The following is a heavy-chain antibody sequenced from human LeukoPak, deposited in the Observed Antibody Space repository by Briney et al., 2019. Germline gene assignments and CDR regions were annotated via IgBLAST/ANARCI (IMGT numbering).Heavy chain of an antibody. CDR2: IYYSGRT. CDR3: ATYGDYGVGWFDP. D-gene: IGHD4-17*01. CDR1: GGSISSSSYY. Sequence: PSETLSLTCTVSGGSISSSSYYWGWIRQPPGKGLEWIGYIYYSGRTYYNPSLKSRVTISVDTSKNHFSLKLSSVTAADTAVYYCATYGDYGVGWFDPWGQGTLVTVSS. J-gene: IGHJ5*02. V-gene: IGHV4-30-4*08.